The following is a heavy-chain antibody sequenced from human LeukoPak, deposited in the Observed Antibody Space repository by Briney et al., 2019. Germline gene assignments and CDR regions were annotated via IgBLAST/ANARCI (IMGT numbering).Heavy chain of an antibody. J-gene: IGHJ4*02. CDR3: AREHLVPAAMIDY. D-gene: IGHD2-2*01. CDR1: GGSISTGGYY. Sequence: SETLSLTCTVSGGSISTGGYYWSWIRQHPGKGLEWIGYIYYSGSTCYNPSLKSRLTMSVDTSKNQFSLILSSVTAADTAVYYCAREHLVPAAMIDYWGQGTLVTVSS. CDR2: IYYSGST. V-gene: IGHV4-31*03.